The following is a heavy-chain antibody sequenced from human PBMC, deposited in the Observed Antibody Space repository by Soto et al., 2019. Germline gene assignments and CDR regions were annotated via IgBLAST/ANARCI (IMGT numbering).Heavy chain of an antibody. CDR1: CGSISSYY. D-gene: IGHD2-15*01. J-gene: IGHJ6*02. CDR3: ARVSTVVFYYYGMDV. CDR2: IYYSGST. Sequence: SETLSLTCTVSCGSISSYYWSWIRQPPGKGLEWIGYIYYSGSTNYNPSLKSRVTISVDTSKNQFSLKLSSVTAADTAVYYCARVSTVVFYYYGMDVWGQGTTVTVSS. V-gene: IGHV4-59*01.